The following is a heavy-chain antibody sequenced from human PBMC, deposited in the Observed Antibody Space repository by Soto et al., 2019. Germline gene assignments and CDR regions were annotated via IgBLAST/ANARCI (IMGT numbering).Heavy chain of an antibody. CDR3: TRGEGANISYFDY. D-gene: IGHD1-26*01. CDR2: IRDGGDGT. CDR1: GFTFSSYC. Sequence: PGGSLRLSCAASGFTFSSYCMNWVRQAPGKGPEWVAGIRDGGDGTYHVDSVKGRLTISRDKAKNTLYLQVNSLRAEDTAVYYCTRGEGANISYFDYWGQGTQVTVSS. V-gene: IGHV3-7*01. J-gene: IGHJ4*02.